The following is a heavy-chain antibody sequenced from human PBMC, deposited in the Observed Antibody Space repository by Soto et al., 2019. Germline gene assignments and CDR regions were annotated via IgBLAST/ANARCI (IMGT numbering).Heavy chain of an antibody. V-gene: IGHV1-69*13. J-gene: IGHJ6*02. D-gene: IGHD6-6*01. CDR3: ARVAARNYYYYRMDV. Sequence: AAVKVSCKASGGTFSSYAMSWVRQAPGQGLEWMGGIIPIFGTANYAQKFQGRVTITADESTSTAYMELSSLRSEDTAVYYCARVAARNYYYYRMDVWGQGTTVTVSS. CDR2: IIPIFGTA. CDR1: GGTFSSYA.